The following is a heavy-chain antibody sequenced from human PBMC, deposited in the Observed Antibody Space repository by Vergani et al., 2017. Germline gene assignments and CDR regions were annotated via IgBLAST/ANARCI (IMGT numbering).Heavy chain of an antibody. V-gene: IGHV4-34*01. CDR1: GGSFSGYY. J-gene: IGHJ6*03. Sequence: QVQLQQWGAGLLKPSETLSLTCAVYGGSFSGYYWSWIRKPPGKGLEWIGESNPSGSTNYNPSLKGRVTISVDTSKNQFSLKLSSVTAADTAVYYCARGRSLINTMVRGRLPYYYMDVWGKGTTVTVSS. D-gene: IGHD3-10*01. CDR2: SNPSGST. CDR3: ARGRSLINTMVRGRLPYYYMDV.